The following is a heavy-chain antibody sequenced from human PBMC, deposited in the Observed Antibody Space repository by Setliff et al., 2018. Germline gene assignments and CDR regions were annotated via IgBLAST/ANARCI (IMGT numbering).Heavy chain of an antibody. D-gene: IGHD6-13*01. V-gene: IGHV4-38-2*01. Sequence: PSETLSLTCAVSGYSISSGYYWGWIRQPPGKGLELIGYIHHSGSTYYNPSLKSRVTISADTSKNQFSLTLTSVTATDTAVYYCGRHFSSSWYFDYWGQGTQVTVSS. J-gene: IGHJ4*02. CDR3: GRHFSSSWYFDY. CDR1: GYSISSGYY. CDR2: IHHSGST.